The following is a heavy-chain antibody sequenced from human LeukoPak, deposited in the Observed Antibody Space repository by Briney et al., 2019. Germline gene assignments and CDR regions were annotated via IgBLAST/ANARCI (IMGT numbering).Heavy chain of an antibody. CDR2: IYYSGST. D-gene: IGHD3-10*01. Sequence: PSETLSLTCTVSGGSISSYYWSWIRQPPGKGLEWIGYIYYSGSTNYNPSLKSRVTISVDTSKNQFSLKLNSVTAADTAVYYCARDRRALWFGETDGFDYWGQGTLVTVSS. J-gene: IGHJ4*02. V-gene: IGHV4-59*01. CDR3: ARDRRALWFGETDGFDY. CDR1: GGSISSYY.